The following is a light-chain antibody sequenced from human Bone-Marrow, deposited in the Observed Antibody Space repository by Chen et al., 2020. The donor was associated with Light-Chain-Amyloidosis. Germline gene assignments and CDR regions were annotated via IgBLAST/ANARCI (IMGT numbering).Light chain of an antibody. Sequence: EIVLMQSPGTRSLSPGERATLSCRASQSVSSSYLAWYQQKPGQAPRLLIYGASSRATGIPDRFSGSGAGTYFTLTISRLAPEDFAVYYCQQYGSSPRTFGQGTKVEIK. CDR1: QSVSSSY. CDR3: QQYGSSPRT. CDR2: GAS. J-gene: IGKJ1*01. V-gene: IGKV3-20*01.